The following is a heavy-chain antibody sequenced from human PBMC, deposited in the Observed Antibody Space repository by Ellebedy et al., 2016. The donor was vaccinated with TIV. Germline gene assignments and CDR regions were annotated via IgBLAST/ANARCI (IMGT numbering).Heavy chain of an antibody. Sequence: GESLKISCAASGFTFSSYGMHWVRQAPGKGLEWVAVIWFDGSNKYYADSVKGRFTISRDNSKNTLYLQMNSLRAEDTAVYYCARDPNSNVYRGTSPWFDTWGHGALVTVSS. CDR2: IWFDGSNK. J-gene: IGHJ5*01. CDR3: ARDPNSNVYRGTSPWFDT. D-gene: IGHD1-1*01. V-gene: IGHV3-33*08. CDR1: GFTFSSYG.